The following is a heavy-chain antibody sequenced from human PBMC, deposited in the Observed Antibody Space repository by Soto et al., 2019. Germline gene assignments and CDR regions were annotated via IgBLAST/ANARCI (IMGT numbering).Heavy chain of an antibody. D-gene: IGHD1-26*01. J-gene: IGHJ4*02. CDR1: GFTFSSYA. V-gene: IGHV3-23*01. Sequence: EVRLLESGGGLVQPGGSLRLSCAASGFTFSSYAMSWVRQAPGKGLEWVSGIGASGAGTYYADSVKGRFTISRDNSKNTLHLQMNSLRVEDTAVYYCALRKTGSYLDYWGQGTLVTVSS. CDR2: IGASGAGT. CDR3: ALRKTGSYLDY.